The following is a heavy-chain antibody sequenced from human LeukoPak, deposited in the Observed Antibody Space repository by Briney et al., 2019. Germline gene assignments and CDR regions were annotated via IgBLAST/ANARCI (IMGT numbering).Heavy chain of an antibody. CDR3: AKDYCGGDCYPDY. J-gene: IGHJ4*02. V-gene: IGHV3-23*01. CDR1: GFSFSSYF. CDR2: ISDRGDEI. D-gene: IGHD2-21*02. Sequence: GGSLRLSCSASGFSFSSYFMTWARQPPGKGLEWVSVISDRGDEIHYADSVEGRFTISRDNSKNTLYLQMNSLRAEDTAVYYCAKDYCGGDCYPDYWGQGTLVTVSS.